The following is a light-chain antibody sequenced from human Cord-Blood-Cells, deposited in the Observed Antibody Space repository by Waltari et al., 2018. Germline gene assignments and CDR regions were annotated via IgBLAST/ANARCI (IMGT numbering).Light chain of an antibody. V-gene: IGKV3-20*01. Sequence: EIVLTQSPGTLSLSPGRRATISCRASQSVSSSYLAWYQQKPGQAPRLLIYGASSRATGIPDRFSGSGSGTDFTLTISRLEPEDFAVYYCQQYGSSPYTFGQGTKLEIK. CDR3: QQYGSSPYT. CDR1: QSVSSSY. J-gene: IGKJ2*01. CDR2: GAS.